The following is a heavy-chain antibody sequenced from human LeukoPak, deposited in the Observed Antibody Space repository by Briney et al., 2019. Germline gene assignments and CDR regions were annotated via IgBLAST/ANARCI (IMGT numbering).Heavy chain of an antibody. J-gene: IGHJ4*02. D-gene: IGHD3-3*01. Sequence: ASVKVSCKASGYTFTSYDINWVRQATGQGLEWMGWMNPNSGNTGYAQKFQGRVTMTRNTSISTAYMELSSLRSEDTAVYYCARVSPDFWSGYRNYWGRGTLVTVSS. V-gene: IGHV1-8*01. CDR1: GYTFTSYD. CDR2: MNPNSGNT. CDR3: ARVSPDFWSGYRNY.